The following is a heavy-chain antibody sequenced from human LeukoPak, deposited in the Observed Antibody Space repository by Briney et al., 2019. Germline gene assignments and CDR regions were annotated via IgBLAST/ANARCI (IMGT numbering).Heavy chain of an antibody. D-gene: IGHD2-8*02. CDR3: AKDSGGFGWFDP. J-gene: IGHJ5*02. Sequence: GGSLRLSCAASGFTFSSYGMHWVRQAPGKGLEWVAVISYDGSNKYYADSVKGRFTISRYNSKNTLYLQMNSLRAEDTAVYYCAKDSGGFGWFDPWGQGTLVTVSS. CDR2: ISYDGSNK. V-gene: IGHV3-30*18. CDR1: GFTFSSYG.